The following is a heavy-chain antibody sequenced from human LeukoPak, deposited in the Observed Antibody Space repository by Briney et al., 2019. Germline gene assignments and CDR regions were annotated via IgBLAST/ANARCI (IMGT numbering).Heavy chain of an antibody. CDR1: AFTFRGSA. V-gene: IGHV3-73*01. J-gene: IGHJ3*02. D-gene: IGHD1-14*01. CDR2: NRSKADSYAT. CDR3: TRPSHSYGTDAFDI. Sequence: GGSLRLSCAASAFTFRGSAMHWVRRASGKGLEWIGRNRSKADSYATAYAASVKGRFTISRDDSKNTAYLQTNSLKTEDTAVYYCTRPSHSYGTDAFDIWGQGTIVTVSS.